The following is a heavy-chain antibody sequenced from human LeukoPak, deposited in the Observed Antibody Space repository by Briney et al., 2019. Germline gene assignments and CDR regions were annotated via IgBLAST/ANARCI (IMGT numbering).Heavy chain of an antibody. CDR2: IYYSGST. V-gene: IGHV4-59*12. D-gene: IGHD2-15*01. CDR1: GGSISSYY. J-gene: IGHJ6*03. Sequence: SETLSLTCTVSGGSISSYYWSWIRQAPGKGLEWIGYIYYSGSTNYNPSLKSRVTMSVDTSKNQFSLKLSSVTAADTAVYYCARGYCSGGSCYSYYYYNYMDVWGKGTTVTVSS. CDR3: ARGYCSGGSCYSYYYYNYMDV.